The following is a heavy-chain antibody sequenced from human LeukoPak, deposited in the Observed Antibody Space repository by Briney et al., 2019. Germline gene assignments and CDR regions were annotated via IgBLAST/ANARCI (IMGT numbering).Heavy chain of an antibody. Sequence: EGSLRLSCAASGFTFSSYAMSWVRQAPGKGLEWVSAISGSGGSTYYADSVKGRFTISRDNSKNTLYLQMNSLRAEDTAVYYCANLGYCSGGSCYGTFDYWGQGTLVTVSS. J-gene: IGHJ4*02. CDR3: ANLGYCSGGSCYGTFDY. CDR2: ISGSGGST. D-gene: IGHD2-15*01. CDR1: GFTFSSYA. V-gene: IGHV3-23*01.